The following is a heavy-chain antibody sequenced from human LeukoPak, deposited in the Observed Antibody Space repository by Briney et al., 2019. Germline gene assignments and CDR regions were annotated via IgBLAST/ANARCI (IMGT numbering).Heavy chain of an antibody. D-gene: IGHD2-2*01. CDR3: ARDNAPAGGGLDY. J-gene: IGHJ4*02. Sequence: GGSLRLSCAASGFTVSSNHMTWIRQAPGKGLERVPEIYTGGLTFYADSVTGRFTISRDNSKNTVYLQMNSLGVEDTARYYCARDNAPAGGGLDYWGQGTLVTVSS. V-gene: IGHV3-53*01. CDR1: GFTVSSNH. CDR2: IYTGGLT.